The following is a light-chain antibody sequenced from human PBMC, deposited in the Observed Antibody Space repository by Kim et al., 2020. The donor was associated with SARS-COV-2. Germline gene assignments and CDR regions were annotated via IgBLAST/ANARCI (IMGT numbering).Light chain of an antibody. CDR1: NANIGRNY. CDR2: RNN. V-gene: IGLV1-47*01. CDR3: AAWDDSLSGWV. Sequence: GQRVTIACSGSNANIGRNYVAWYQQVPGTAPKLLIYRNNQRPSGVPDRFSGSKSGTSASLSISGLPSEDEADYYCAAWDDSLSGWVFGGGTQLTVL. J-gene: IGLJ3*02.